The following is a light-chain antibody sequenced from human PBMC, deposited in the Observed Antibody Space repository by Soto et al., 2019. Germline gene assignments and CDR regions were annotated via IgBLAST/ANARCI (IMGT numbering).Light chain of an antibody. CDR3: AACDDSNFWV. J-gene: IGLJ3*02. CDR1: SSNIGDNN. V-gene: IGLV1-44*01. Sequence: QSVLTQPPSASGTPGQRVTISCSGSSSNIGDNNVNWYQQLPATAPKLLIYSNNQRPSAVPDRFAGSKSGTSASLTISGLQSEDEADYYCAACDDSNFWVFGGGTKVTVL. CDR2: SNN.